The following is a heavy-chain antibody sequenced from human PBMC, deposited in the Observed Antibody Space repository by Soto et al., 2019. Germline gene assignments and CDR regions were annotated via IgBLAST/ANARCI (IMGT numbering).Heavy chain of an antibody. CDR3: ARAYEGDYFDY. CDR1: GFTFSNAW. V-gene: IGHV3-21*01. Sequence: GGSLRLSCAVSGFTFSNAWMNWVRQAPGKGLEWVSSISSSSTAIFYGDSVKGRFIISRDNAENSLYLQMNSLRAEDTAVYYCARAYEGDYFDYWGQGTLVTVSS. D-gene: IGHD3-16*01. J-gene: IGHJ4*02. CDR2: ISSSSTAI.